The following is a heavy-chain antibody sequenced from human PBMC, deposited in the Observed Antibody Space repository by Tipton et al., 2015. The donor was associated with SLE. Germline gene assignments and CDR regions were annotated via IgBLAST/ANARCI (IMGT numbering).Heavy chain of an antibody. Sequence: QVQLVQSGPEVKKPGASVKVSCKASGYTFTSYDINWVRQATGQGLEWMGWMNPNSGNTGYAQKFQGRVTMTRNTSISTAYMELSSLRSEDTAVYYCARERSSTPYYYYYMDVWGKGTTVTVSS. CDR3: ARERSSTPYYYYYMDV. CDR1: GYTFTSYD. J-gene: IGHJ6*03. V-gene: IGHV1-8*01. CDR2: MNPNSGNT. D-gene: IGHD2-2*01.